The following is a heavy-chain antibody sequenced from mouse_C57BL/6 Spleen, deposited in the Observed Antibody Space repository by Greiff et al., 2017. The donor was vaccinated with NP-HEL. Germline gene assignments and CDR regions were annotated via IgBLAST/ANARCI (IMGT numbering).Heavy chain of an antibody. J-gene: IGHJ3*01. CDR1: GYAFSSSW. V-gene: IGHV1-82*01. Sequence: QVTLKVSGPELVKPGASVKISCKASGYAFSSSWMNWVKQRPGKGLEWIGRIYPGDGDTNYNGKFKGKATLTADKSSSTAYMQLSSLTSEDSAVYFCARSLLFAYWGQGTLVTVSA. CDR2: IYPGDGDT. CDR3: ARSLLFAY.